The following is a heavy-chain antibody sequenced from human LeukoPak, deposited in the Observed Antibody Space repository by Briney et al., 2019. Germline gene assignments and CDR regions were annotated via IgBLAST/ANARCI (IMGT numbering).Heavy chain of an antibody. V-gene: IGHV3-7*01. CDR2: IKEDGSEK. Sequence: GGSLRLSCAASGFTFSNAWMSWVRQAPGKGLEWVANIKEDGSEKYYVDSVKGRFTISRDNAKNSLFLQMNSLRAEDTAVYYCARARYCTSSRCYTFQYWGQGTLVTVSS. D-gene: IGHD2-15*01. CDR3: ARARYCTSSRCYTFQY. J-gene: IGHJ1*01. CDR1: GFTFSNAW.